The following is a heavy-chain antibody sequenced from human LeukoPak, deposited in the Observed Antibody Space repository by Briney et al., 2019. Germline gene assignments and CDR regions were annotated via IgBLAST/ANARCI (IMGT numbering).Heavy chain of an antibody. CDR2: IFSNDEK. CDR1: GFSLSNARMG. Sequence: SGPTLVNPTETLTLTCTVSGFSLSNARMGVSWIRQPPGKALEWLAHIFSNDEKAYSTSLKSRLTISKDTSKSQVVLTMTNMDPVDTATYYCARFTYYDFWSGLHHPDDWGQGTLVTVSS. V-gene: IGHV2-26*01. D-gene: IGHD3-3*01. CDR3: ARFTYYDFWSGLHHPDD. J-gene: IGHJ4*02.